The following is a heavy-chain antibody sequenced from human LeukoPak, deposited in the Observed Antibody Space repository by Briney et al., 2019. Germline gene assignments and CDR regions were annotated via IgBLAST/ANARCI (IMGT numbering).Heavy chain of an antibody. CDR2: ISYDGSNK. CDR1: GSTFSSYG. Sequence: PGRSLRLSCAASGSTFSSYGMHWVRQAPGKGLEWVAVISYDGSNKYYADSVKGRFTISRDNSKNMLYLQMNSLRAEDTAVYSCAGSREANTYYYYMDVWGKGTTVTISS. D-gene: IGHD1-1*01. V-gene: IGHV3-30*03. CDR3: AGSREANTYYYYMDV. J-gene: IGHJ6*03.